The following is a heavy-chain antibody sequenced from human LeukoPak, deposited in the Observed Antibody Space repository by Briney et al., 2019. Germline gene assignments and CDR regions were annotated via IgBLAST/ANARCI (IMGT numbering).Heavy chain of an antibody. D-gene: IGHD2-2*01. CDR1: GYTFTGYY. V-gene: IGHV1-2*02. CDR2: INPNSGGT. J-gene: IGHJ5*02. CDR3: ARVYCSSTSCLAWFDP. Sequence: ASVKVSCKASGYTFTGYYMHWVRQAPGQGLEWMGWINPNSGGTNYAQKSQGRVTMTRDTSISTAYMELSRLRSDDTAVYYCARVYCSSTSCLAWFDPWGQGTLVTVSS.